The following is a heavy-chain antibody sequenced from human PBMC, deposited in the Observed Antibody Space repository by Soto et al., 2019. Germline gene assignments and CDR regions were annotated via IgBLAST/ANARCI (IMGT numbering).Heavy chain of an antibody. J-gene: IGHJ4*02. Sequence: QVQLVQSGAEVKKPGASVKVSCKASGYTFTSYGISWVRQAPGQGLEWMGWISAYNGNTNYAQKLQGRVTMTTDTSTSTDYMELRSLRSDDTAVYYCARVFTHYYDSIGYSIIDYWGQGTLVTVSS. CDR2: ISAYNGNT. CDR1: GYTFTSYG. CDR3: ARVFTHYYDSIGYSIIDY. V-gene: IGHV1-18*01. D-gene: IGHD3-22*01.